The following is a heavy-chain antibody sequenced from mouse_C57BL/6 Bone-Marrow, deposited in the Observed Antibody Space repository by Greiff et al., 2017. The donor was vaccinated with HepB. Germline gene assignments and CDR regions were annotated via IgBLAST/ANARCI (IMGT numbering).Heavy chain of an antibody. CDR3: AREGYGYDLDY. Sequence: VQLQQPGAELVKPGASVKLSCKASGYTFTSYWMQWVKQRPGQGLEWIGEIDPSDSYTNYSQKFKGKATLTVDTSSSTAYMQLSSLTSEDSAVYYCAREGYGYDLDYWGQGTTLTVSS. CDR1: GYTFTSYW. CDR2: IDPSDSYT. D-gene: IGHD2-2*01. V-gene: IGHV1-50*01. J-gene: IGHJ2*01.